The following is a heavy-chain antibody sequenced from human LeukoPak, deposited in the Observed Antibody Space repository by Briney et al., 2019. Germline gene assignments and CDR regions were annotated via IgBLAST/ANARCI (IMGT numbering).Heavy chain of an antibody. V-gene: IGHV5-51*01. CDR1: GYSFASYW. CDR2: IYPGDADT. D-gene: IGHD5-24*01. J-gene: IGHJ4*02. CDR3: ARQRDGFFDY. Sequence: GESLKISCEGSGYSFASYWIGWVRQMPGKGLEWVSIIYPGDADTRYSPSFQGHVTVSADKSMSTAYLQRSSLKASDTALYYCARQRDGFFDYWGQGTLVTVSS.